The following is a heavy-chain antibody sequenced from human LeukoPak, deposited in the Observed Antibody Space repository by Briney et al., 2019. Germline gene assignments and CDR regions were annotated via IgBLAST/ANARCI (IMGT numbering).Heavy chain of an antibody. J-gene: IGHJ4*02. D-gene: IGHD3-22*01. Sequence: SETLSLTCTVSGGSISSYYWSWIRQPPGKGLEWIGYIYYSGSTNYNPSLKSRVTISVDTSKNQFSLKLSSVTAADTAVYYCARVYYYDSSGPGSYFDYWGQGTLVTVSS. V-gene: IGHV4-59*01. CDR3: ARVYYYDSSGPGSYFDY. CDR1: GGSISSYY. CDR2: IYYSGST.